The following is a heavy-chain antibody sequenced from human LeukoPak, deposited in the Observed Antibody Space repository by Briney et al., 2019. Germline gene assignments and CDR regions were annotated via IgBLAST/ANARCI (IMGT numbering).Heavy chain of an antibody. Sequence: SETLSLTCTLSGGPISNYQWSWIRQPPGKGLEWIGNIYYSGTANYNPSLKSRVTISVDTSKNQFSLKLSSVTATDTAVYYCARDSGKYYYGSGSYYLFDYWGQGTLVTVSS. CDR3: ARDSGKYYYGSGSYYLFDY. CDR2: IYYSGTA. CDR1: GGPISNYQ. D-gene: IGHD3-10*01. V-gene: IGHV4-59*12. J-gene: IGHJ4*02.